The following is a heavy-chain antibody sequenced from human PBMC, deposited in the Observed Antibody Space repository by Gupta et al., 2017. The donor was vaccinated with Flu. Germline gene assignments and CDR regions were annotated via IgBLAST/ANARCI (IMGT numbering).Heavy chain of an antibody. CDR1: GFDFEDYY. V-gene: IGHV3-11*01. CDR3: ARGGRFTLPY. J-gene: IGHJ4*02. Sequence: QVQLVESGGGLVKPGGSLRLSCVGSGFDFEDYYMTWIRQAPGKGLEWVSYISPSGEITYYADSVKGRFTISRDGAKKSVYLQMNSLRAEDTAMYYCARGGRFTLPYWGQGTLVTVSS. D-gene: IGHD2/OR15-2a*01. CDR2: ISPSGEIT.